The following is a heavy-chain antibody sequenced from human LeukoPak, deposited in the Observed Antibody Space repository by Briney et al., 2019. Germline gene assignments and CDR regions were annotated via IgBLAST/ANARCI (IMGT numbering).Heavy chain of an antibody. CDR1: GFTFSSYS. D-gene: IGHD6-19*01. CDR3: ARGYSSGWVPFDY. J-gene: IGHJ4*02. CDR2: ISSSSYI. Sequence: GGSLRFSCAASGFTFSSYSMNGVRQAPGKGLEWVSSISSSSYIYYADSVKGRFTISRDNAKNSLYLQMNSLRAEDTAVYYCARGYSSGWVPFDYWGQGTLVTVSS. V-gene: IGHV3-21*01.